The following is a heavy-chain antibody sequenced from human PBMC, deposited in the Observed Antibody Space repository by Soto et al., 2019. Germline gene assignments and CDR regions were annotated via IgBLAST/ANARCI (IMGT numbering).Heavy chain of an antibody. CDR2: IYYSGST. CDR1: GGSISSYY. Sequence: SETLSLTCTVSGGSISSYYWSWIRQPPGKGLEWIGHIYYSGSTNYNPSLKSRVTISVDTSKNQFSLKLSSVTAADTAVYYCARGGLRFLEWLAQDYYYYMDVWGKGTTVTVSS. V-gene: IGHV4-59*01. J-gene: IGHJ6*03. CDR3: ARGGLRFLEWLAQDYYYYMDV. D-gene: IGHD3-3*01.